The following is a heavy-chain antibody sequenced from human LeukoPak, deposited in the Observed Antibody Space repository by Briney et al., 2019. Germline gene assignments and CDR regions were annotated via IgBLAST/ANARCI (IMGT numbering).Heavy chain of an antibody. CDR1: GESFSGYY. D-gene: IGHD2-15*01. CDR3: ARVGVVAATHAIDY. CDR2: INHSGST. Sequence: SETLSLTCAVYGESFSGYYWSWIRQPPGKGLEWIGEINHSGSTNYNPSLKSRVTISVDTSKNQFSLKLSSVTAADTAVYYCARVGVVAATHAIDYWGQGTLVTVSS. J-gene: IGHJ4*02. V-gene: IGHV4-34*01.